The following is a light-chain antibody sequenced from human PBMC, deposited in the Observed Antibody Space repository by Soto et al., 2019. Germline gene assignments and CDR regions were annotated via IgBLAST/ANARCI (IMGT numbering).Light chain of an antibody. CDR3: QQRSTWLYT. CDR2: DAS. CDR1: QDVSIF. V-gene: IGKV3-11*02. Sequence: EILLAQSPATLSLSPGERATLSCKASQDVSIFLAGYQQKPGQAPRLLIHDASNRATGVPARFSGSGSGRDFTLTITSLEPEDFAVYYCQQRSTWLYTFGQGTKLE. J-gene: IGKJ2*01.